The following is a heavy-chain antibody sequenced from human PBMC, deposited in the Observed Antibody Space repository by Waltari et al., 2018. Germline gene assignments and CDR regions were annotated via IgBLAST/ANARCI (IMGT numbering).Heavy chain of an antibody. J-gene: IGHJ6*02. CDR2: IGIAGDT. CDR1: GFTFRSSD. V-gene: IGHV3-13*01. Sequence: EVQLVESGGGLVQPGGSLRLSCAASGFTFRSSDMHWVRQATGKGLEWVSSIGIAGDTYYPGSVKGRFTISREDAKNSLYLKMNSLRAGDTAVYYCTRDLAGSQGHYGMDVWGQGTTVTVSS. D-gene: IGHD2-15*01. CDR3: TRDLAGSQGHYGMDV.